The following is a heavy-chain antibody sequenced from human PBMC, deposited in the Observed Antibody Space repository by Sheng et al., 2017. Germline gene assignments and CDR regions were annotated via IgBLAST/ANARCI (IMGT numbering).Heavy chain of an antibody. CDR3: ARKATSGWYVDF. CDR2: LSWWEQ. J-gene: IGHJ4*02. V-gene: IGHV4-38-2*02. D-gene: IGHD6-19*01. CDR1: GYSISSGYY. Sequence: QVQLQESGPGLVKPSETLSLTCTVSGYSISSGYYWGWIRQSQGRAGVDWESLSWWEQLLQPVLKSRVTISLDTSKNQVSLKLNSVTAADTAVYYCARKATSGWYVDFWGQGTLVTVSS.